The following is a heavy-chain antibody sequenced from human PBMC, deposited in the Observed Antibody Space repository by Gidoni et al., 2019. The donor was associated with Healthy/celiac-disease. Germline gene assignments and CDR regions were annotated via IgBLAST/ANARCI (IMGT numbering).Heavy chain of an antibody. CDR1: GFTFSSYE. CDR2: IRSSGSTT. Sequence: EVQLVESGGGLVQPGGSLRLSCAASGFTFSSYEMNWVRQAPGKGLEWVSYIRSSGSTTYYADSVKGRFTISRDNAKNSLYLQMNSLRAEDTAVYYCARDSGSYNDFDYWGQGTLVTVSS. D-gene: IGHD1-26*01. V-gene: IGHV3-48*03. J-gene: IGHJ4*02. CDR3: ARDSGSYNDFDY.